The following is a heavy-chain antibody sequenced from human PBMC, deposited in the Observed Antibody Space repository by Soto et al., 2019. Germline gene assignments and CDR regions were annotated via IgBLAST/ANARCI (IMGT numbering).Heavy chain of an antibody. D-gene: IGHD3-3*01. CDR2: IYYSGST. Sequence: SETLSLTCSVSGGSISSGGYYWSWIRQHPGKGLEWIGYIYYSGSTYYNPSLKSRVTISVDTSKNQFSLKLSSVTAADTAVYYCARNHDFPNWFDPWGQGTLVTVSS. V-gene: IGHV4-31*03. CDR3: ARNHDFPNWFDP. CDR1: GGSISSGGYY. J-gene: IGHJ5*02.